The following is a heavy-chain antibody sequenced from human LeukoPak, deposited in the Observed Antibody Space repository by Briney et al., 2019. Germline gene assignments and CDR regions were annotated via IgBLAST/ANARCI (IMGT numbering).Heavy chain of an antibody. CDR2: INPNSGCT. CDR1: GYTFTGYY. D-gene: IGHD2-2*01. J-gene: IGHJ3*02. V-gene: IGHV1-2*06. CDR3: AARGASSTSCYGPCDGAFDI. Sequence: ASVKVSCKASGYTFTGYYMHWVRQAPGQGLEWMGRINPNSGCTNYAQKFQGRVTMTRDTSISTAYMELSRLRSDDTAVYYCAARGASSTSCYGPCDGAFDIWGQGTMVTVSS.